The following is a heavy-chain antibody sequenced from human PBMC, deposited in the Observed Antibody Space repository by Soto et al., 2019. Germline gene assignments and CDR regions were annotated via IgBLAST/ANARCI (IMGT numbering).Heavy chain of an antibody. J-gene: IGHJ4*02. Sequence: QVQLQESGPGLVKPSETLSLTCTVSGGSINSGDYYWSWIRQHPGKGLEWIGHIYFTGNTFYIPSLKSRVSISLDTSKNQFSLNLTSVTAADTAIYYCVRVLARGYSSSWYLDYWGQGTLVTVSS. CDR2: IYFTGNT. D-gene: IGHD6-13*01. CDR1: GGSINSGDYY. V-gene: IGHV4-31*03. CDR3: VRVLARGYSSSWYLDY.